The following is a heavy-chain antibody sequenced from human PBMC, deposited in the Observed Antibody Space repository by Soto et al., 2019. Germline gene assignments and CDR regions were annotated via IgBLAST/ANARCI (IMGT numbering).Heavy chain of an antibody. CDR3: ARTVGAWDPFDY. CDR2: ISAYNGNT. CDR1: GYTFTSYG. D-gene: IGHD3-10*01. V-gene: IGHV1-18*01. J-gene: IGHJ4*02. Sequence: ASVKVSCKASGYTFTSYGISWVRQAPGQGLEWMGWISAYNGNTNSAQNLQGRVTMTTDTSTGTAYMELRSLRSDDTAVYFCARTVGAWDPFDYWGQGTLVTVSS.